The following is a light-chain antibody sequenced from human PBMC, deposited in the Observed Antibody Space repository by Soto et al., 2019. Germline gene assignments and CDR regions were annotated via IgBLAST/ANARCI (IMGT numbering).Light chain of an antibody. CDR2: EVS. CDR3: MQGTQWPYT. CDR1: QSLVYRNGNTY. Sequence: VLSQSPLSLPVTLGQPASISCKSSQSLVYRNGNTYLSWFQQRPGQSPRPLIYEVSNRNSGVPDRFSGSGSGTDFTLKISGVKAEDVGVYYCMQGTQWPYTFGQGTKLEIK. J-gene: IGKJ2*01. V-gene: IGKV2-30*01.